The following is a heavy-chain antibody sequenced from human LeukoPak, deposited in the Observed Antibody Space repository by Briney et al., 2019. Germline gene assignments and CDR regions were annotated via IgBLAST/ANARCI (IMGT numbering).Heavy chain of an antibody. V-gene: IGHV1-2*02. CDR3: ARGTGGSRSIAVAGRGYFQH. Sequence: ASVKVSCKASGYTFTGYYMHWLRRAPGQGLEWMGWINPNSGGTNYAQKFQGRVTMTRDTSISTAYMELSRLRSDDTAVYYCARGTGGSRSIAVAGRGYFQHWGQGTLVTVSS. D-gene: IGHD6-19*01. J-gene: IGHJ1*01. CDR1: GYTFTGYY. CDR2: INPNSGGT.